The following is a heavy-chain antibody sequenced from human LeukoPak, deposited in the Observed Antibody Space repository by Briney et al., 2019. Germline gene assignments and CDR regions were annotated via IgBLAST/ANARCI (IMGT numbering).Heavy chain of an antibody. CDR2: INQDGSEK. CDR1: GFIFSNYW. CDR3: AGGRGLDY. V-gene: IGHV3-7*01. J-gene: IGHJ4*02. Sequence: GGSLRLSCAASGFIFSNYWMSWVRQAPGKGLEWVANINQDGSEKYYVDSVKGRFIISRDNAKSSLYLQMNSLRVEDTAVYYCAGGRGLDYWGQGTLVTVSS.